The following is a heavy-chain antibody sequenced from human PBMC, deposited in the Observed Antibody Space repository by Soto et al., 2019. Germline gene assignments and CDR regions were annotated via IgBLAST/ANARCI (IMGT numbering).Heavy chain of an antibody. V-gene: IGHV3-23*01. J-gene: IGHJ5*02. Sequence: EVQLLESGGGLVQPGGSLRLSCVASGFTYSDYAMSWVRQASGKGLEWVSGISGGGDTTYYANSVKGRVTISRVNSKNTMYLQMNSLRAEDTAIYYCAKDARGFANNYGGPNWFHPWGQGTLVTVSS. CDR2: ISGGGDTT. CDR3: AKDARGFANNYGGPNWFHP. CDR1: GFTYSDYA. D-gene: IGHD4-17*01.